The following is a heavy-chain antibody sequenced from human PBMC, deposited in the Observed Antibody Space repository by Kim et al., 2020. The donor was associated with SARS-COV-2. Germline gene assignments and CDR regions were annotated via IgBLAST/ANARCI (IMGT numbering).Heavy chain of an antibody. D-gene: IGHD3-22*01. CDR2: ISSSSSYI. Sequence: GGSLRLSCAASGFTFSSYSMNWVRQAPGKGLEWVSSISSSSSYIYYADSVKGRFTISRDNAKNSLYLQMNSLRAEDTAVYYCARTNYYDSSGYQPYYYYYGMDVWGQGTTVTVSS. CDR3: ARTNYYDSSGYQPYYYYYGMDV. J-gene: IGHJ6*02. CDR1: GFTFSSYS. V-gene: IGHV3-21*01.